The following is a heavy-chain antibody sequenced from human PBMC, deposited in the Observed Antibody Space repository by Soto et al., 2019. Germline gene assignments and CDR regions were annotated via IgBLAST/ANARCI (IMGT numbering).Heavy chain of an antibody. J-gene: IGHJ2*01. V-gene: IGHV3-23*01. D-gene: IGHD2-21*02. CDR1: GFTFSTYA. CDR2: ISGSGGNT. CDR3: ARKLCDSYIYFDL. Sequence: EVQLLESGGGLVQPGGSLRLSCVASGFTFSTYAMTWVRQAPGKGLEWVSTISGSGGNTYYADSVKGRFTISRDNSKNTLFLQMHSLSAEDTAVFYCARKLCDSYIYFDLWGRGTLVTVSS.